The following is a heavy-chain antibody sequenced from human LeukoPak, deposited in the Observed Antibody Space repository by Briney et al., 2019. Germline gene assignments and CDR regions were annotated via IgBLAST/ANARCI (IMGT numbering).Heavy chain of an antibody. D-gene: IGHD6-19*01. V-gene: IGHV4-39*01. J-gene: IGHJ6*03. Sequence: SETLSLTCTVSGGSISSNDYYWDWIRQPPGMGLEYIGSIYYSGSTYYNPSLKSRVTISVDTSKNQFSLKLSSVTAADTAVYYCARHVSAYSGGLPYYMDVWGKGTTVTVSS. CDR2: IYYSGST. CDR1: GGSISSNDYY. CDR3: ARHVSAYSGGLPYYMDV.